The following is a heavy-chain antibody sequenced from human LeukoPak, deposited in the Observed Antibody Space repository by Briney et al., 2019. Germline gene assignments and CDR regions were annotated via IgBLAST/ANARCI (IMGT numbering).Heavy chain of an antibody. J-gene: IGHJ4*02. CDR2: IIPIFGTA. D-gene: IGHD3-10*01. Sequence: SVRVSCKASGGTFSSYAISWVRQAPGQGLEWMGGIIPIFGTANYAQKFQGRVTITADESTSTAYMELSSLRSEDTAVYYCARDALPNYYGSGSFPYWGQGTLVTVSS. CDR3: ARDALPNYYGSGSFPY. CDR1: GGTFSSYA. V-gene: IGHV1-69*13.